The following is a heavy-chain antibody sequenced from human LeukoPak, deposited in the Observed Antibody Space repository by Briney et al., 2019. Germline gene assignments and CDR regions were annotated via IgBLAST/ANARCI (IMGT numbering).Heavy chain of an antibody. V-gene: IGHV4-34*01. CDR3: ARGGDVDTAMGDFDY. CDR1: GGSFSGYY. D-gene: IGHD5-18*01. J-gene: IGHJ4*02. CDR2: INHSGST. Sequence: SETLSLSCAVYGGSFSGYYWSWIRQPAGKGLEWIGEINHSGSTNYNPSLKSRVTISVDTSKNQFSLKLSSVTAADTAVYYCARGGDVDTAMGDFDYWGQGTLVTVSS.